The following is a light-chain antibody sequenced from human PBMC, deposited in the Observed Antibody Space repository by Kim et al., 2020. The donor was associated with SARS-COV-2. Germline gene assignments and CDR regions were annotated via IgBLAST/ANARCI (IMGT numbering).Light chain of an antibody. Sequence: QSALTQPASVSGSPGQSITISCTGSSSDVGTYDFVSWYQQHPGRAPKLIIYEVNMWPSGVSTRFSGSKSGNRASLTISGLQAEDEADYYCCAYTGTDSPVIFGGGTQLTVL. CDR1: SSDVGTYDF. CDR2: EVN. V-gene: IGLV2-23*02. CDR3: CAYTGTDSPVI. J-gene: IGLJ2*01.